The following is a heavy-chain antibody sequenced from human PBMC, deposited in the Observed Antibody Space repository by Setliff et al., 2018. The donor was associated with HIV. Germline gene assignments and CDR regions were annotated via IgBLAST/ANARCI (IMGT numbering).Heavy chain of an antibody. V-gene: IGHV4-30-2*06. CDR1: GDSMSSGDYS. Sequence: TLSLTCAVSGDSMSSGDYSWNWIRQSPGKGLEWIGYIYPSGRTYYNPSLKNRVTMSIDRSANQFSLILTSVTAADTGVYYCARVVETTYISGFGAFDVWGQGKVVTVSS. J-gene: IGHJ3*01. D-gene: IGHD4-4*01. CDR3: ARVVETTYISGFGAFDV. CDR2: IYPSGRT.